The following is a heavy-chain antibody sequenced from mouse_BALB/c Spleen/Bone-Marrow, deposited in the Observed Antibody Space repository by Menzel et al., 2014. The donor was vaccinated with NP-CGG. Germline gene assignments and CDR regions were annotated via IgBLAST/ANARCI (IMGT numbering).Heavy chain of an antibody. CDR3: ARKGPRNAMDY. CDR1: GYTFTTYP. CDR2: FHPFNDDT. J-gene: IGHJ4*01. Sequence: QVQLQQSGAEVVKPGASVKMTCKALGYTFTTYPIEWMKQNHGKSLEWIGNFHPFNDDTKYNEKFKDKAKLTVKKSSSTVYLEVSRLTSDDSAIYYCARKGPRNAMDYWGQGTSVTVSS. D-gene: IGHD3-3*01. V-gene: IGHV1-47*01.